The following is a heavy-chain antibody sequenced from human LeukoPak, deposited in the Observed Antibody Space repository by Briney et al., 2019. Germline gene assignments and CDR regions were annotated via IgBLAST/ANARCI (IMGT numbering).Heavy chain of an antibody. CDR3: ARDQEGFDY. V-gene: IGHV1-46*01. CDR2: IYPRDGST. J-gene: IGHJ4*02. CDR1: GYTFTSNY. Sequence: ALVKVSCKASGYTFTSNYIHWVRQAPGRGLEWMGMIYPRDGSTSYAQKFQGRVTVTRDTSTSTVHMELSGLRSEDTAVYYCARDQEGFDYWGQGTLVTVSS.